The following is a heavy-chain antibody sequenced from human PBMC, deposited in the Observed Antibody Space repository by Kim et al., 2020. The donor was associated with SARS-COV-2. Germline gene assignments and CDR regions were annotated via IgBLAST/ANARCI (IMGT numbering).Heavy chain of an antibody. J-gene: IGHJ5*02. CDR2: ISSSGSTI. Sequence: GGSLRLSCASSGFTFSSYEMNWVRQAPGKGLEWVSYISSSGSTIYYADSVKGRFTISRDNAKNSLYLQMNSLRAEDTAVYYCASTYYYDSSGYYYFWGWFDPWGQGTLVTVSS. CDR1: GFTFSSYE. V-gene: IGHV3-48*03. CDR3: ASTYYYDSSGYYYFWGWFDP. D-gene: IGHD3-22*01.